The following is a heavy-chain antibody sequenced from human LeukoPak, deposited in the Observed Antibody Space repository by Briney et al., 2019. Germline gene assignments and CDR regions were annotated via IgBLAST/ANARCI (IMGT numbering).Heavy chain of an antibody. CDR1: GFTFSSYA. V-gene: IGHV3-23*01. CDR2: ISGSGGST. J-gene: IGHJ4*02. Sequence: GGSLRLSCAASGFTFSSYAMSWVRQAPGKGXXXXXXISGSGGSTYXXXXXKGRFTISRDNSKNTLYLQMNSLRAEDTAVYYCAKGGDGYNPYYFDYWGQGTLVTVSS. CDR3: AKGGDGYNPYYFDY. D-gene: IGHD5-24*01.